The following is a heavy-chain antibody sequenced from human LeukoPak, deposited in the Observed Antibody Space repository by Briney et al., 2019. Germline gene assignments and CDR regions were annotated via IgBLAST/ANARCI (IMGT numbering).Heavy chain of an antibody. CDR1: GDSLTGYY. CDR2: FYTSANT. V-gene: IGHV4-4*09. J-gene: IGHJ6*03. Sequence: SETLSLTCTVSGDSLTGYYGRWIRQLAGNVLEWIGYFYTSANTNYNPSFKSRVTMSVDTSKNKFSMKLSSVTAEDTAVYYCARGLRDEERHYGYYYMVVWGKGTTITVSS. D-gene: IGHD3-22*01. CDR3: ARGLRDEERHYGYYYMVV.